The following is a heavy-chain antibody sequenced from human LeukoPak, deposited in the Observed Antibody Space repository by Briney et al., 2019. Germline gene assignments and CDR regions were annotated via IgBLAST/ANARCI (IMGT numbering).Heavy chain of an antibody. CDR3: ARRQLGSGSYYRIFDY. J-gene: IGHJ4*02. Sequence: GGSLRLSCAASGFTFSSYEMNWVRQAPGKGLEGVSYISSSGSTIYYADSVKGRFAITRDNAKNSRYLQMNSLRAEDTAVYYCARRQLGSGSYYRIFDYWGQGTLVTVSS. V-gene: IGHV3-48*03. CDR1: GFTFSSYE. D-gene: IGHD3-10*01. CDR2: ISSSGSTI.